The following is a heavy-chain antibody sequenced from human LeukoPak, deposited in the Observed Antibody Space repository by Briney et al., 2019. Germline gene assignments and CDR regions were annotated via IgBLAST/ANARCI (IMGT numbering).Heavy chain of an antibody. Sequence: SETLSLTCTGSGGSISSYYWSWIRQPAGKGLEWIGRIYTSGSTNYNPSLKSRVTMSVDTSKNQFSLKLSSVTAADTAVYYCASLAYCGGDCYSTDAFDIWGQGTMVTVSS. D-gene: IGHD2-21*02. CDR2: IYTSGST. V-gene: IGHV4-4*07. CDR3: ASLAYCGGDCYSTDAFDI. CDR1: GGSISSYY. J-gene: IGHJ3*02.